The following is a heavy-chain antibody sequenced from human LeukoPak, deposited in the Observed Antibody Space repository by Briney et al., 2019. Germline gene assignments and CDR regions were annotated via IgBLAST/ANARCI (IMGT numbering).Heavy chain of an antibody. D-gene: IGHD5-12*01. V-gene: IGHV4-59*01. J-gene: IGHJ4*02. Sequence: SETLSLTCTVSGGSISSYYWTWIRQPPGKGLEWIGYIYYSGSTNYNPSLKSRVTISVDTSKNQFSLKLSSVTAADTAVYYCARVGYSGYDFDYWGQGTLVTVSS. CDR1: GGSISSYY. CDR2: IYYSGST. CDR3: ARVGYSGYDFDY.